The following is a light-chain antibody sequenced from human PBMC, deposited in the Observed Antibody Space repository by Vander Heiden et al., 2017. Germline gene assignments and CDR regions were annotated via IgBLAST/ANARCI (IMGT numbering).Light chain of an antibody. Sequence: LTQPASVSGSPGQSITISCTGTGSDVVDFNYVSWYQQHPGKVPKLIIYDVNNRPSGVSNRFSGSKSGNTASLTISGLQAEDEADYYCCSSTSSISWVFGGGTKLTVL. CDR1: GSDVVDFNY. CDR2: DVN. CDR3: CSSTSSISWV. V-gene: IGLV2-14*01. J-gene: IGLJ3*02.